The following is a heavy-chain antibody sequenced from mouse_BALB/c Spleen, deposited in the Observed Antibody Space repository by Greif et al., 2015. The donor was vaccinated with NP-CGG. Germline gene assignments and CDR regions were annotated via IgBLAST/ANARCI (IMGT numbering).Heavy chain of an antibody. Sequence: VHLVESGAELVRPGTSVKMSCKAAGYTFTNYWIGWVKQRPGHGLEWIGDIYPGGGYTNYNEKFKGKATLTADTSSSTAYMQLSSLTSEDSAIYYCVRAPWYGNYVGFAYWGQGTLVTVSA. J-gene: IGHJ3*01. CDR3: VRAPWYGNYVGFAY. CDR1: GYTFTNYW. V-gene: IGHV1-63*02. CDR2: IYPGGGYT. D-gene: IGHD2-10*02.